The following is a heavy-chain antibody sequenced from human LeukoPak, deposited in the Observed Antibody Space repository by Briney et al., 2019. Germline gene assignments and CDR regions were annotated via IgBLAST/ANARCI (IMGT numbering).Heavy chain of an antibody. D-gene: IGHD3-22*01. J-gene: IGHJ4*02. Sequence: GGSLRLSCEASGFIFSRFGMHWVRQAPGRGLEWVAFIRYDGSEKMYADSVRGRFTISRDNAKNSLYLQMNSLRAEDTAVYYCARGYYYDSSGYFDFDYWGQGTLVTVSS. V-gene: IGHV3-30*02. CDR2: IRYDGSEK. CDR3: ARGYYYDSSGYFDFDY. CDR1: GFIFSRFG.